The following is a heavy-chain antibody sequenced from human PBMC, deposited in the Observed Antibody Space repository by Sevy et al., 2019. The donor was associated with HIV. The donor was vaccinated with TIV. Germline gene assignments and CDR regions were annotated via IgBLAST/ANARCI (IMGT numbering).Heavy chain of an antibody. Sequence: GESLKISCKGSGYSFTSYWIGWVRQMPGKGLEWMGIIYPGDSDIRYSPSFQGQVTISADKSINTAYLQWSGLKASDTAMFYCARLPDSGSYFSGARYYFDYWGQGTLVTVSS. CDR2: IYPGDSDI. D-gene: IGHD3-10*01. J-gene: IGHJ4*02. V-gene: IGHV5-51*01. CDR3: ARLPDSGSYFSGARYYFDY. CDR1: GYSFTSYW.